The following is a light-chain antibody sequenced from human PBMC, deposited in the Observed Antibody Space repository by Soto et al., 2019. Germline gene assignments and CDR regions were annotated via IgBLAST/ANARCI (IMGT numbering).Light chain of an antibody. Sequence: QFLLTQPASVSGSPGQSVPISCTGTRSDVGGYKYVSWYQQHPGKTPKLMIYEVSNRPSGVSNRFSGSKSGNTASLTISGLQAEDEADYYCSSYTGSNTRSVFGTGTKVTVL. V-gene: IGLV2-14*01. CDR3: SSYTGSNTRSV. CDR1: RSDVGGYKY. CDR2: EVS. J-gene: IGLJ1*01.